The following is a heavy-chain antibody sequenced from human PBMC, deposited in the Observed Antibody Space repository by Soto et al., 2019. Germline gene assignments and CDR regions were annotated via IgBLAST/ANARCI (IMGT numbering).Heavy chain of an antibody. V-gene: IGHV3-30*18. CDR3: AKEFEKGSGYYPSFDY. CDR2: ISYDGSNK. Sequence: GGSLRLSCAASGFTFSTYGMHWVRQAPGKGLEWVAFISYDGSNKYYADSVKGRFTISRDNSKNTLYLQMNSLRAEDTAVYYCAKEFEKGSGYYPSFDYWGQGTLVTVSS. J-gene: IGHJ4*02. D-gene: IGHD3-22*01. CDR1: GFTFSTYG.